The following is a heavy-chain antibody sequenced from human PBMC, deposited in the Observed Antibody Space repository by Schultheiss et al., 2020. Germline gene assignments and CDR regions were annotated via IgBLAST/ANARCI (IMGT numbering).Heavy chain of an antibody. V-gene: IGHV4-39*07. J-gene: IGHJ3*02. CDR2: IYYSGST. CDR1: GGSISSSSYY. D-gene: IGHD1-26*01. Sequence: GSLRLSCTVSGGSISSSSYYWGWIRQPPGKGLEWIGSIYYSGSTYYNPSLKSRVTISVDTSKNQFSLKLSSVTAADTAVYYCARDSGSYKHDAFDIWGQGTMVTVSS. CDR3: ARDSGSYKHDAFDI.